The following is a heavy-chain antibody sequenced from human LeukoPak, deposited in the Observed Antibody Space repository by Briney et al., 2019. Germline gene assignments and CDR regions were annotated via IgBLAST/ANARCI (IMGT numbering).Heavy chain of an antibody. J-gene: IGHJ4*02. V-gene: IGHV3-7*01. CDR1: GFTFSTHW. CDR3: SGRSGFSSIY. CDR2: IKPDGSDT. Sequence: GGSLRLSCAASGFTFSTHWMNWVRQAPGGGLEWLANIKPDGSDTYYVDSVKGRFTISRDNAKNLVYLQINSPRTEDTAVYYCSGRSGFSSIYWGQGTLVKVSS. D-gene: IGHD6-19*01.